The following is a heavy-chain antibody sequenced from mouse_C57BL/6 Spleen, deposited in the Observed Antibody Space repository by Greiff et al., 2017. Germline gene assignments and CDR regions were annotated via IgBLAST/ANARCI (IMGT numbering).Heavy chain of an antibody. V-gene: IGHV1-69*01. J-gene: IGHJ4*01. CDR1: GYTFTSYW. D-gene: IGHD2-10*02. Sequence: QVQLQQPGAELVMPGASVKLSCKASGYTFTSYWMHWVKQRPGQGLEWIGEIDPSDSYTNYNQKFKGKSTLTVDKSSSTAYMQLSSLTSEDSAGYYCARDLYGNLYAMDYWGQGTSVTVSS. CDR2: IDPSDSYT. CDR3: ARDLYGNLYAMDY.